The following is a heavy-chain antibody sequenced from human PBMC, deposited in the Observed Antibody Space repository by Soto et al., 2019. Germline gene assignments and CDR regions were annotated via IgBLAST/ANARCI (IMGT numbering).Heavy chain of an antibody. V-gene: IGHV2-5*02. J-gene: IGHJ5*02. CDR1: GFSLSTSGVG. D-gene: IGHD2-8*02. Sequence: QITLKESGPTLVKPTQTLTLTCTFSGFSLSTSGVGVGWIRQPPGKALEWLALIYWDDDKRYSPSLKSRLTITKDTSKNQVVLTLTNMDPVDTATYYCALTGWWGWFDPWGQGTLVTVSS. CDR3: ALTGWWGWFDP. CDR2: IYWDDDK.